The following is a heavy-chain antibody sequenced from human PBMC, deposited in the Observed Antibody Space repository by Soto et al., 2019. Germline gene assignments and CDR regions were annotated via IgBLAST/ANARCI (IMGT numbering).Heavy chain of an antibody. Sequence: ASVKVSCKAPRYIFTAYFMHWVRQAPGQGLEWMGWINPNNGATHYGLSFQGRVTMTRDTSISTAYMELSSVTAADTAVYYCASTEDFFDYWGQGTLVTVSS. J-gene: IGHJ4*02. CDR1: RYIFTAYF. V-gene: IGHV1-2*02. CDR2: INPNNGAT. CDR3: ASTEDFFDY.